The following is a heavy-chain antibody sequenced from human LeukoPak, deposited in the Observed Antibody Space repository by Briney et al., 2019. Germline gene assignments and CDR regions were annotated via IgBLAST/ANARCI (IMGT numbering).Heavy chain of an antibody. V-gene: IGHV4-34*01. J-gene: IGHJ5*02. D-gene: IGHD1-14*01. Sequence: PSETLSLTCAVYGGSFSGYYWSWIRQPPGKGLEWIGEINHSGSTNYNPSLKSRVTISVDTSKNQFSLKLSSVTAADTAVYYCARKEYNWNHLRHHNWFDPWGQGTLVTVSS. CDR3: ARKEYNWNHLRHHNWFDP. CDR2: INHSGST. CDR1: GGSFSGYY.